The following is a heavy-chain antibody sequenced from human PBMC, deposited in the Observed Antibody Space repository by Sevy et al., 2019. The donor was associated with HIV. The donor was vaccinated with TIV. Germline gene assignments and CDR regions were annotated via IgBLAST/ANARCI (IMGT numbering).Heavy chain of an antibody. J-gene: IGHJ4*02. D-gene: IGHD2-21*02. Sequence: GGSLRLSCAASGFPVSSNYMSWVRQAPGKGLEWVASINSRSTYIYHADPVKGRFTISRDNAKNSLYLQMNSLRAEDTAVYYCARDPSPGITAIQDYWGPGTLVTVSS. CDR3: ARDPSPGITAIQDY. V-gene: IGHV3-21*01. CDR1: GFPVSSNY. CDR2: INSRSTYI.